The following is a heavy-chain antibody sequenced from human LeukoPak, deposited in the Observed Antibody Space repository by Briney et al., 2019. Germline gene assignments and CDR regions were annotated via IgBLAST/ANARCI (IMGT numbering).Heavy chain of an antibody. CDR1: GYTFTGYY. Sequence: ASVKVSCKASGYTFTGYYTHWVRQAPGQGLEWMGWINPNSGGTNYAQKFQGRVTMTRDTSISTAYMELSRLRSDDTAVYYCARDLAVAGTWVTPAYYFDYWGQGTLVTVSS. D-gene: IGHD6-19*01. CDR2: INPNSGGT. J-gene: IGHJ4*02. CDR3: ARDLAVAGTWVTPAYYFDY. V-gene: IGHV1-2*02.